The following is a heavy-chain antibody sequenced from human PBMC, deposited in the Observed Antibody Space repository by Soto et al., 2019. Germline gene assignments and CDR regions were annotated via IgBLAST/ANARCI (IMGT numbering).Heavy chain of an antibody. J-gene: IGHJ5*02. CDR2: IIPIFGTA. V-gene: IGHV1-69*06. D-gene: IGHD1-7*01. CDR3: ARGGRNWNYLGTHFDP. Sequence: QVQLVQSGAEVKKPGSSVKVSCKASGGTFSGYAISWVRQAPGQGLEWMGGIIPIFGTANYAQKFQGRVTITADKSTSTAYMELSSLRSEDTAVYYCARGGRNWNYLGTHFDPWGQGTLVTVSS. CDR1: GGTFSGYA.